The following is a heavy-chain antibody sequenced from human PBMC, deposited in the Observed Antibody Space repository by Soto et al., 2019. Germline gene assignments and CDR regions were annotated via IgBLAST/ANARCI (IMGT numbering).Heavy chain of an antibody. J-gene: IGHJ4*02. CDR1: GDTFSFYS. CDR2: VNPILSMS. CDR3: ATSYGSGYRAFDY. D-gene: IGHD3-10*01. V-gene: IGHV1-69*04. Sequence: QVQLVQSGAEVKRPGSSVKVSCKASGDTFSFYSINWVRQAPGLGLEWMGRVNPILSMSNYAQRVQGRVTMTANKSTSTAYMELSGLGSEATAMYYCATSYGSGYRAFDYWGQGALVTVSS.